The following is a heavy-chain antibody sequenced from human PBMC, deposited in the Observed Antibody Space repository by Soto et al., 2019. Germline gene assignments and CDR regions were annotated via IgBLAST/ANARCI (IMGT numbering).Heavy chain of an antibody. D-gene: IGHD3-22*01. CDR2: IYHSVST. Sequence: SEPRSTARAVRSYYIVSGYYWRGFAHPPLKVLECIESIYHSVSTYYNPSLKSRVTISVDTSNNQFSLTLSSVTAADTAVYYCARVWNYESSGDYLHNDSFDIWGQG. V-gene: IGHV4-38-2*01. CDR3: ARVWNYESSGDYLHNDSFDI. J-gene: IGHJ3*02. CDR1: SYYIVSGYY.